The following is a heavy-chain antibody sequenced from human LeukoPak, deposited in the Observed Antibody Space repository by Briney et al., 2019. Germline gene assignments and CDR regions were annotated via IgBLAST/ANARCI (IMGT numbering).Heavy chain of an antibody. J-gene: IGHJ4*02. CDR1: GFTVSSNY. CDR2: IYSGGST. Sequence: GGSLRLSCAASGFTVSSNYMSWVRQAPGKGLEWVSVIYSGGSTYYADSVKGRFTISRDNSKNTVFLRMNSLRAEDTAVYYCARDLFPGYIGYHYGYWGQGTRVTVSS. CDR3: ARDLFPGYIGYHYGY. V-gene: IGHV3-66*01. D-gene: IGHD5-12*01.